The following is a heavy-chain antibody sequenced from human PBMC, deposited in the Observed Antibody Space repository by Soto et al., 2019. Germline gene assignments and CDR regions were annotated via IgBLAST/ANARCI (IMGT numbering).Heavy chain of an antibody. D-gene: IGHD2-21*01. V-gene: IGHV1-18*04. J-gene: IGHJ4*02. CDR1: GYTFTNHV. Sequence: GASVKVSCKASGYTFTNHVISWVRQAPGQGLEWVGWVSGYNDKTKSAQKFQGRVTMTTDTSTSTAYMELRSLRSDDTAVYYCARDFYPVAYFFDYWGQGTLVTVSS. CDR2: VSGYNDKT. CDR3: ARDFYPVAYFFDY.